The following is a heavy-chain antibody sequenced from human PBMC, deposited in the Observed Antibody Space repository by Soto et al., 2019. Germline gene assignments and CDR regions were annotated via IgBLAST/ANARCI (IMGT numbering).Heavy chain of an antibody. CDR3: ASCEGILLGAGHYYYGMDV. CDR2: INPNSGGT. V-gene: IGHV1-2*02. Sequence: ASVKVSCKASGYTFTGYYMHWVRQAPGQGLEWMGWINPNSGGTNYAQKFQGRVTMTRDTSISTAYMELSRLRSDDTAVYYCASCEGILLGAGHYYYGMDVWGQGTTVNVSS. D-gene: IGHD3-10*01. J-gene: IGHJ6*02. CDR1: GYTFTGYY.